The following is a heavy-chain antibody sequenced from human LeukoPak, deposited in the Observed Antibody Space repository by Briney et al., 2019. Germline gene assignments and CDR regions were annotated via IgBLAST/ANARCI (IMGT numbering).Heavy chain of an antibody. V-gene: IGHV3-74*01. CDR3: ARDVRGGYHDY. CDR2: IKSDGSYT. CDR1: GFTFSGYW. Sequence: GGSLRLSCAASGFTFSGYWMHWVRXAQGKXLVWVSRIKSDGSYTAYADSVKGRFTISRDNAKNTLYLQMNSLRAEDTAVYYCARDVRGGYHDYWGQGTLVTVSS. D-gene: IGHD5-18*01. J-gene: IGHJ4*02.